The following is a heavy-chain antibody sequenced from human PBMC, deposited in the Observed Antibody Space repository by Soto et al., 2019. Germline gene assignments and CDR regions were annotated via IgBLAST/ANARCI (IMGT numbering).Heavy chain of an antibody. Sequence: GASVKVSCKASGYTFTSYGVSWVRQAPGQGLEWMGWISAYNGNTNYAQKLQGRVTMTTDTSTSTAYMELRSLRSDDTAVYYCARDREGTIFDYWGQATLVTVSS. D-gene: IGHD3-3*01. CDR3: ARDREGTIFDY. J-gene: IGHJ4*02. CDR1: GYTFTSYG. V-gene: IGHV1-18*01. CDR2: ISAYNGNT.